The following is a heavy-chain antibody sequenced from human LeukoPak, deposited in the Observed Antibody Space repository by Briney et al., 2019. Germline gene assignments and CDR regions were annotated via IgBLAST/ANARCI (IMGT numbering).Heavy chain of an antibody. CDR3: ARLYGSGSHPD. V-gene: IGHV3-48*04. J-gene: IGHJ4*02. Sequence: PGGSLRLSCAASGFTFSSYSMNWVRQAPGKGLEWVSYISSSSNTVYYADSVKGRFTISRDYAKNSLYLQMNGLRVEDTAVYYCARLYGSGSHPDWGQGTLVTVSS. CDR2: ISSSSNTV. D-gene: IGHD3-10*01. CDR1: GFTFSSYS.